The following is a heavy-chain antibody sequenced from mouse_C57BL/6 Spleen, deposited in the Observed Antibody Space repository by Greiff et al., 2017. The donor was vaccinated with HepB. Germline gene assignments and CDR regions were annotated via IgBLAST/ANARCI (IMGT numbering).Heavy chain of an antibody. J-gene: IGHJ4*01. V-gene: IGHV1-82*01. D-gene: IGHD3-2*02. CDR3: ASPDSSGPLAMDY. Sequence: QVQLQQSGPELVKPGASVKISCKASGYAFSSSWMNWVKQRPGKGLEWIGRVYPGDGDTNYNGKFKGKATLTADKSSSTAYMQLSSLTSEDSAVYFCASPDSSGPLAMDYWGQGTSVTVSS. CDR1: GYAFSSSW. CDR2: VYPGDGDT.